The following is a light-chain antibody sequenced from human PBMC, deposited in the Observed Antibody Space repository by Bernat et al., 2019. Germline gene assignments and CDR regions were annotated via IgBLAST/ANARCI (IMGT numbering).Light chain of an antibody. CDR1: YDIYNY. J-gene: IGKJ4*01. CDR2: AAS. Sequence: DIQMTQSPSSVSASVGDRVTITCRASYDIYNYLAWYQRKPGKAPHLLIYAASSLQGGFPSRFRGSASGSNYTLTITSLQPEDLATYYCQQTYTFPLTFGGRRKVEIK. CDR3: QQTYTFPLT. V-gene: IGKV1-12*01.